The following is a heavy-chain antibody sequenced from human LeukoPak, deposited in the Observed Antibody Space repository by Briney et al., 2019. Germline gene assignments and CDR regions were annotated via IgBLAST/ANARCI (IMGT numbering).Heavy chain of an antibody. J-gene: IGHJ4*02. CDR1: GFTFSTAW. Sequence: GGSLRLSCAPSGFTFSTAWMTWVRQAPGKGLEWLGNINQGGSVTNYVDSVKGRFSISRDNAKNTMYLQMSSLRVEDTAVYYCARDHHTGALDYWGQGTLVTVSS. CDR2: INQGGSVT. CDR3: ARDHHTGALDY. V-gene: IGHV3-7*01. D-gene: IGHD1-14*01.